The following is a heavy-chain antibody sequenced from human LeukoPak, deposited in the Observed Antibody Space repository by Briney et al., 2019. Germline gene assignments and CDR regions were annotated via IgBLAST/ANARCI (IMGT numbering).Heavy chain of an antibody. V-gene: IGHV3-48*03. CDR2: ISSSGDTI. CDR3: ARGGYCSSTICYLWNAFDM. J-gene: IGHJ3*02. Sequence: PGGSLRLSCAASGFTFSSYEMNWVRQAPGKGLEWVSYISSSGDTIYADSVKGRFTISRDNAKNPLYLQMNSLRAEDTAVYYCARGGYCSSTICYLWNAFDMWGQGTMVTVSS. CDR1: GFTFSSYE. D-gene: IGHD2-2*01.